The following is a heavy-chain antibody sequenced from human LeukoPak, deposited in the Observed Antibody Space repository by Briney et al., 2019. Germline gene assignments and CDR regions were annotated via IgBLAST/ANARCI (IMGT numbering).Heavy chain of an antibody. D-gene: IGHD3-22*01. Sequence: SGPTLGKPTQTLTLTCTFSGFPLSTSGVGLGWIRQPPGKALEWLALIYWNDDKRYSPSLKSRLTITKDTSKNQVVLTMTNMDPVDTATYYCALSYYYDSSGSYYYYGMDVWGQGTTVTVSS. CDR3: ALSYYYDSSGSYYYYGMDV. CDR2: IYWNDDK. V-gene: IGHV2-5*01. J-gene: IGHJ6*02. CDR1: GFPLSTSGVG.